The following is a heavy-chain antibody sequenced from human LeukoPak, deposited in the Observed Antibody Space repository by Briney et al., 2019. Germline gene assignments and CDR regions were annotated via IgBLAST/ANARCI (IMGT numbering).Heavy chain of an antibody. CDR3: VKDYGKYQILERATFDF. D-gene: IGHD5-24*01. CDR2: MNPNSGNT. CDR1: GYTFTSYD. Sequence: ASVKVSCKASGYTFTSYDINWVRQATGQGLEWMGWMNPNSGNTGYAQKFQGRVTMTRNTSISTAYMELSSLRSEDTAVYYCVKDYGKYQILERATFDFWGQGTLISVSS. J-gene: IGHJ4*02. V-gene: IGHV1-8*01.